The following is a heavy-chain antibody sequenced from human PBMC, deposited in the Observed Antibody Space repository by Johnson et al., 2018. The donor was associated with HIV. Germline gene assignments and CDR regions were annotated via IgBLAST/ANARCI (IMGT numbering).Heavy chain of an antibody. Sequence: QVQLVESGGGVVQPGGSLRLSCAASGFTFSIYGMHWVRQAPGKGLEWVAVISYDGSNKYYADSVKGRFTISRDNAKNSLYLQMNSLEAEDTAWYYCARFLGYYDSNGYYFGDGFDVWGRGTMVTVSS. D-gene: IGHD3-22*01. CDR1: GFTFSIYG. J-gene: IGHJ3*01. CDR2: ISYDGSNK. V-gene: IGHV3-30*19. CDR3: ARFLGYYDSNGYYFGDGFDV.